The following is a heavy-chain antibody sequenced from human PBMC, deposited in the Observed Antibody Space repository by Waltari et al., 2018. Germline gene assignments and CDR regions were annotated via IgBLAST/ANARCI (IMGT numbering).Heavy chain of an antibody. CDR2: INHKGST. V-gene: IGHV4-34*01. Sequence: QVQLQQWGAGLLKPSETLSLTCAVYGGSFSGYYWSWIRQPPGKGLEWIGEINHKGSTNYNPSLKSRVTISVDTSKNQFSRKLSSVTAADTAVYYCARGTASYYDSSGWGPYFDYWGQGTLVTVSS. CDR3: ARGTASYYDSSGWGPYFDY. D-gene: IGHD3-22*01. CDR1: GGSFSGYY. J-gene: IGHJ4*02.